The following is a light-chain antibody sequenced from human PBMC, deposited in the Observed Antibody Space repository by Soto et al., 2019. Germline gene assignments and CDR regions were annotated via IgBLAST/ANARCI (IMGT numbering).Light chain of an antibody. CDR1: LTVSDY. V-gene: IGKV1-39*01. J-gene: IGKJ1*01. Sequence: DIQMTQSPSSLSASVGDRVTITCRASLTVSDYLNWYQQKPGKAPKLLIFAASILESGVPSRFSGSRSGTDFTLTISSLQPEDFATYYCQQTFTTPSWTFGQGTKVEVK. CDR2: AAS. CDR3: QQTFTTPSWT.